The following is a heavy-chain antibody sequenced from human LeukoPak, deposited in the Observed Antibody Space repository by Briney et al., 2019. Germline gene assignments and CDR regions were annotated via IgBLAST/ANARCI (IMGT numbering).Heavy chain of an antibody. V-gene: IGHV4-38-2*01. J-gene: IGHJ4*02. CDR2: IYHSGST. D-gene: IGHD3-22*01. Sequence: PSETLSLTCAVSGYSISSGYYWGWIRQPPGKGLEWIGSIYHSGSTYYNPSLKSRVTISVDTSKNQFSLKLSSVTAADTAVYYCARGGRYYDSSGYYGCFDYWGQGTLVTVSS. CDR1: GYSISSGYY. CDR3: ARGGRYYDSSGYYGCFDY.